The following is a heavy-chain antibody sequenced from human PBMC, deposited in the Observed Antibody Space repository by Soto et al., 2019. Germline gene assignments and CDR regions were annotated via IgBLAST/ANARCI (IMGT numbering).Heavy chain of an antibody. CDR1: GFTFSSQA. V-gene: IGHV3-7*01. D-gene: IGHD3-9*01. CDR3: ARGTALLRYFDWLFSSDAFDI. J-gene: IGHJ3*02. CDR2: IKPDGSGK. Sequence: GGSLRLSCTASGFTFSSQAMSWVRQAPGKGLDRVSNIKPDGSGKYYADSVKGRFTISRDNAKNSLYLQMNSLRAEDTAVYYCARGTALLRYFDWLFSSDAFDIWGQGTMVTVSS.